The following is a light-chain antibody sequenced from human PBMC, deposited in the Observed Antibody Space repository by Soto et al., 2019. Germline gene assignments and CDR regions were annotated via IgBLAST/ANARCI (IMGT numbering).Light chain of an antibody. Sequence: EIVMTQSPATLSVSPGERATLSCRASQSVGSNLAWYQQKPGQAPRLLIYGASTRATGIPARFSGSGSGTEFTLTISSLQSEDFAVYYCQHHYNWPITIGQGTRLEIK. V-gene: IGKV3-15*01. CDR3: QHHYNWPIT. CDR2: GAS. CDR1: QSVGSN. J-gene: IGKJ5*01.